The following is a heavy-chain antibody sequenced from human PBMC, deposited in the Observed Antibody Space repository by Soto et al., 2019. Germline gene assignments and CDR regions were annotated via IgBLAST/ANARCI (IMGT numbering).Heavy chain of an antibody. CDR2: IWYDGSNK. J-gene: IGHJ6*02. Sequence: HPGGSLRLSCAASGFTFSSYGMHWVRQAPGKGLEWVAVIWYDGSNKYYADSVKGRFTISRDNSKNTLYLQMNSLRAEDTAVYYCARDLGNYYGMDVWGQGTTVTVSS. CDR3: ARDLGNYYGMDV. CDR1: GFTFSSYG. V-gene: IGHV3-33*01.